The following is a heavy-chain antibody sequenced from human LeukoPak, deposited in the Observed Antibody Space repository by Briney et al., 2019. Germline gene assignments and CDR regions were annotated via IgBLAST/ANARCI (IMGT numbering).Heavy chain of an antibody. J-gene: IGHJ4*02. Sequence: SETLSLTCTVSGGSISSNTYYWGWIRQLPGKGLEWIGYFYYSGSTNYNPSLKSRLTISADTSKNKFSLKLSSVTVADTAIYYCARGYCSGGSCYSARYWGQGTLVTVSS. CDR1: GGSISSNTYY. V-gene: IGHV4-31*03. CDR2: FYYSGST. CDR3: ARGYCSGGSCYSARY. D-gene: IGHD2-15*01.